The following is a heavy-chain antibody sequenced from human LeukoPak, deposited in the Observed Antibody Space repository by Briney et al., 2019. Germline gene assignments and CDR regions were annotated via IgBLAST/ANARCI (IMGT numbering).Heavy chain of an antibody. CDR1: GYSISSGYY. CDR3: ARDQYYYDSSGYYHDAFDI. CDR2: IYHSGST. V-gene: IGHV4-38-2*02. Sequence: PSETLSLTCTVSGYSISSGYYWGWIRQPPGKGLEWIGSIYHSGSTYYNPSLKSRVTISVDTSKNQFSLKLSSVTAADTAVYYCARDQYYYDSSGYYHDAFDIWGQGTMVTVSS. J-gene: IGHJ3*02. D-gene: IGHD3-22*01.